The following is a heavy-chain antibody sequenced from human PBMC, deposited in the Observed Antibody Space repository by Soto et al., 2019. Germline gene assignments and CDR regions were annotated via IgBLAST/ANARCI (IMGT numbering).Heavy chain of an antibody. D-gene: IGHD2-15*01. J-gene: IGHJ6*02. CDR1: GFSLSTSGVG. CDR2: IYWDDDK. CDR3: AYLPCSGGSCYWFSFSGMDV. Sequence: QITLKESGPTLVKPTQTLTLTCTFSGFSLSTSGVGVAWIRQPPGKALEWLALIYWDDDKRHRPSLESRLTITKGTYKNQGVLTMTSMDSVDTATYYCAYLPCSGGSCYWFSFSGMDVWGQGTTVTVSS. V-gene: IGHV2-5*02.